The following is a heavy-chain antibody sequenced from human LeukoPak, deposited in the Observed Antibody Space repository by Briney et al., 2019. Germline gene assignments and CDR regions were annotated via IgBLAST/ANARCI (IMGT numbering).Heavy chain of an antibody. CDR3: ARDRGAADAFDI. V-gene: IGHV3-48*01. CDR2: ISSSSSTI. J-gene: IGHJ3*02. CDR1: GFTFSSYS. Sequence: GGSLRLSCAASGFTFSSYSMNWVRQAPGKGLEWVSYISSSSSTIYYADSVKGRFTISRDNAKNSLYLQMNSLRAEDTAVYYCARDRGAADAFDIWGQGTMVTV. D-gene: IGHD3-10*01.